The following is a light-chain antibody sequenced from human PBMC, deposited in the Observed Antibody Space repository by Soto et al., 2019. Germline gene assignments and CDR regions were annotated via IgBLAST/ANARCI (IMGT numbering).Light chain of an antibody. V-gene: IGLV2-14*01. CDR2: EVS. J-gene: IGLJ1*01. CDR3: SSYTSSSTYV. Sequence: QSVLTPPASVSGSPGQSITISCTGTSSDVGGYNYVSWFQQHPGKAPKLMIYEVSNRPSGVSDRFSGSKSGNTASLTMSGLQAEDEADYYCSSYTSSSTYVFGTGTKVTV. CDR1: SSDVGGYNY.